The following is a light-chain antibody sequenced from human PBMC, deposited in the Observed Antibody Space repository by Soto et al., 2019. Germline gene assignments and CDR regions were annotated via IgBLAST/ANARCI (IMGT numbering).Light chain of an antibody. CDR1: QNIERY. V-gene: IGKV1-39*01. Sequence: IRMTQSPSSLSASVRDRVTITCRASQNIERYINWYHQRPGRAPTLVIYAASRLHTGVPARFSATYSGTDFALTITSLQPEDSGTYFCQQSYRTPYTFGLGTRPEI. J-gene: IGKJ2*01. CDR3: QQSYRTPYT. CDR2: AAS.